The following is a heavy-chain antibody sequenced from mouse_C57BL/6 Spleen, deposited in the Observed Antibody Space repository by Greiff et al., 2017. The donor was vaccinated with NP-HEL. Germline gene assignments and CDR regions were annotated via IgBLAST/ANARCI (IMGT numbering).Heavy chain of an antibody. D-gene: IGHD2-5*01. CDR3: ARGLYSNSAWFAY. V-gene: IGHV1-52*01. CDR2: IDPSDSET. J-gene: IGHJ3*01. Sequence: VQLQQPGAELVRPGSSVKLSCKASGYTFTSYWMHWVKQRPIQGLEWIGNIDPSDSETHYNQKFKDKATLTVDKSSSTAYMQLSSLTSEDSAVYYCARGLYSNSAWFAYWGQGTLVTVSA. CDR1: GYTFTSYW.